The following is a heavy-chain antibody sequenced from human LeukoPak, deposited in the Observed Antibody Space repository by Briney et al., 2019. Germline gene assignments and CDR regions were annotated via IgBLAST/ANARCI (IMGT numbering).Heavy chain of an antibody. Sequence: GGSLRLSCAASGFTFSSYWMSWVRQAPGKGLEWVANIKQDGSEKYYVDSVKGRFAISRDNAKNSLYLQMNSLRAEDTAVYYCARGSGSYYSYYYYYMDVWGKGTTVTVSS. J-gene: IGHJ6*03. D-gene: IGHD1-26*01. V-gene: IGHV3-7*01. CDR2: IKQDGSEK. CDR1: GFTFSSYW. CDR3: ARGSGSYYSYYYYYMDV.